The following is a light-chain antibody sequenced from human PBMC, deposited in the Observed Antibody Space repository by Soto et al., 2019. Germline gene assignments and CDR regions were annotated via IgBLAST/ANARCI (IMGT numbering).Light chain of an antibody. V-gene: IGKV3-15*01. Sequence: EIVMTQSPATLSVSPGERATLSCRVSQSVSSNLAWYQQKPGQAPRLLIYGASTRATGIPARFSGSGSGTEFTLTISSLQSEDFAVYYCQQYNNWWTFGQGTKV. CDR1: QSVSSN. CDR2: GAS. CDR3: QQYNNWWT. J-gene: IGKJ1*01.